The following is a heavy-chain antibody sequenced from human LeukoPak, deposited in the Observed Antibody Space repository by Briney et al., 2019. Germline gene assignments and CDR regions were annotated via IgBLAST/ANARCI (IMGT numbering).Heavy chain of an antibody. J-gene: IGHJ4*02. Sequence: SETLSLTCSVSGGSISSYYWSWIRQPPGKGLEWIGYIYYTGSTNHNSSLKSRVTISVDTSKNQFSLKLSSVTAADTAVYYCARADGRGSFDYWGQGTLVTVSS. CDR3: ARADGRGSFDY. D-gene: IGHD5-12*01. V-gene: IGHV4-59*08. CDR1: GGSISSYY. CDR2: IYYTGST.